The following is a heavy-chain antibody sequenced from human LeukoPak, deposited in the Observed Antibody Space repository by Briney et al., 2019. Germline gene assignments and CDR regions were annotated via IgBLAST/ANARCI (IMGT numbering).Heavy chain of an antibody. D-gene: IGHD3-3*01. Sequence: SETLSLTCTVSGGSISSYYWSWIRQPPGKGLEWIGYIYYSGSTNYNPSLKSRVTISVDTSKNQFSLKLSSVTAADTAVYYCARVGNYDFWSGTNWFDPWGQGTLVTVSS. J-gene: IGHJ5*02. CDR1: GGSISSYY. CDR3: ARVGNYDFWSGTNWFDP. V-gene: IGHV4-59*01. CDR2: IYYSGST.